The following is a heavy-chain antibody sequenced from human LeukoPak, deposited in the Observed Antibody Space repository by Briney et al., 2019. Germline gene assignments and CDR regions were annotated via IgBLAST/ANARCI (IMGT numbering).Heavy chain of an antibody. D-gene: IGHD6-6*01. CDR3: ARESEYSSSPTFDS. CDR2: ISHDGTKK. J-gene: IGHJ4*02. Sequence: GRSLRLSCAASGFNFVNYPLHWVRQAPGKGLEWVTQISHDGTKKYYAAAVKGRFTASRDNYKNTVDLQMNSLRTEDTATYFCARESEYSSSPTFDSWGQGVLVTVSS. CDR1: GFNFVNYP. V-gene: IGHV3-30*04.